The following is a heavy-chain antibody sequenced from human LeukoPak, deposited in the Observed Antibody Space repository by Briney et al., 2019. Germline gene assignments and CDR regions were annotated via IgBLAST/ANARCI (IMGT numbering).Heavy chain of an antibody. CDR2: IYYSGST. J-gene: IGHJ6*03. D-gene: IGHD6-13*01. V-gene: IGHV4-39*07. CDR3: ARVAAAENYYYYMDV. Sequence: SETLSLTCTVSGGSISSSSYYWGWIRQPPWKGLEWIGSIYYSGSTYYNPSLKSRVTISVDTSKNQFSLKLSSVTAADTAVYYCARVAAAENYYYYMDVWGKGTTVTVSS. CDR1: GGSISSSSYY.